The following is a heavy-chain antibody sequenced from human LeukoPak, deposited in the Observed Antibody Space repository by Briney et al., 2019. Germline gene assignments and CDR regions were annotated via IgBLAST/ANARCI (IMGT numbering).Heavy chain of an antibody. V-gene: IGHV4-59*01. D-gene: IGHD3-3*01. CDR1: GASISSYY. CDR2: ISSSGST. Sequence: KPSETLSLTCTVSGASISSYYWSWIRQPPGKGLEWIGYISSSGSTDYNSSLKSRVTISLDTSKNQFSLKLNSVTAADTAVYYCARLNYGFPDYWGQGTLVTVS. CDR3: ARLNYGFPDY. J-gene: IGHJ4*02.